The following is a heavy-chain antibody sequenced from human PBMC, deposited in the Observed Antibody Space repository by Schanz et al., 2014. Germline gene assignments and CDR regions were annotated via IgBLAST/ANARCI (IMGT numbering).Heavy chain of an antibody. Sequence: EVQLLESGRGLVQPGGSLRLSCSASGFTFSSYWMHWVRQVPGKGLVWVSRIKSDGSSTSYADSVKGRFTISRDNAKNALYLQRNSLRAEDTAVYYCARPALWFGDNCFDRWGQGTLVTVSS. J-gene: IGHJ5*02. D-gene: IGHD3-10*01. CDR2: IKSDGSST. V-gene: IGHV3-74*02. CDR1: GFTFSSYW. CDR3: ARPALWFGDNCFDR.